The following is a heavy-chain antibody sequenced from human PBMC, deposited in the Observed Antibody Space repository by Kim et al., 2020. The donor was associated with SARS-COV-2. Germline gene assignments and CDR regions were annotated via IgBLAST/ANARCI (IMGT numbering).Heavy chain of an antibody. V-gene: IGHV1-69*04. CDR2: IIPILGIA. CDR3: ARVQTTVTEYYDYGIDV. J-gene: IGHJ6*02. Sequence: SVKVSCKASGGTFSSYAISWVRQAPGQGLEWMGRIIPILGIANYAQKFQGRVTITADKSTSTAYMELSSLRSEDTAVYYCARVQTTVTEYYDYGIDVWGQGTTVTVSS. D-gene: IGHD4-17*01. CDR1: GGTFSSYA.